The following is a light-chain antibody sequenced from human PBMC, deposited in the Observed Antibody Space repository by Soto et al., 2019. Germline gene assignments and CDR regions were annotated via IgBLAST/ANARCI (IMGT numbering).Light chain of an antibody. CDR1: QGISSY. V-gene: IGKV1-8*01. CDR3: HYHSSYPRT. Sequence: RMTRSPSSLSASTGDRVTITCRASQGISSYLACDQQKPGKAPKLLIYAASTLQSGVPSRFSGSGSGKAFTIRISCLQYEHFTPYYPHYHSSYPRTFGQGTTVDIK. J-gene: IGKJ1*01. CDR2: AAS.